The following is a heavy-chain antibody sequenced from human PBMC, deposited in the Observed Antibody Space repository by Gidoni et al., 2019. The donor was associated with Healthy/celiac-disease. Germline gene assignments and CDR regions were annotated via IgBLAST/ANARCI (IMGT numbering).Heavy chain of an antibody. Sequence: EVQLFESGGGLVQPGGSLRLSCASSGFSFRSYAMSWVRQAPGKGLEWVSAISGSGGSTYYADSVKGRFTISRDNSKNTLYLQMNSLRAEDTAVYYCAKIQLRRDAFDIWGQGTMVTVSS. J-gene: IGHJ3*02. CDR2: ISGSGGST. V-gene: IGHV3-23*01. CDR3: AKIQLRRDAFDI. CDR1: GFSFRSYA.